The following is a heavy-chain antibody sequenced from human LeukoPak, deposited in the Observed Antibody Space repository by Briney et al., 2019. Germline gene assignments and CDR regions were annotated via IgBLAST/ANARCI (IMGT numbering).Heavy chain of an antibody. Sequence: PSETLSLTCAVYGGSFSGYYWSWIRQPPGKGLEWIGEINHSGSTNYNPSLKSRVTISVDTSKNHFSLKLSSVTAADTAVYYCARRAGYYYGSGSSPAFYFDYWGQGTLVTVSS. D-gene: IGHD3-10*01. CDR1: GGSFSGYY. J-gene: IGHJ4*02. CDR3: ARRAGYYYGSGSSPAFYFDY. CDR2: INHSGST. V-gene: IGHV4-34*01.